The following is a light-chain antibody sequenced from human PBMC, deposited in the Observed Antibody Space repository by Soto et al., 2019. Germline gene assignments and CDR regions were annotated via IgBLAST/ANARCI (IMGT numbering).Light chain of an antibody. J-gene: IGKJ5*01. V-gene: IGKV1-39*01. Sequence: DIQMSQSPSSVPASVGDRVTITCRASQNVAHFLNWYQQKPGEAPKLLIYATSSLHIGVPSRFSGSGFGTDFTLTISSLQTEDFATYYCQQNYSPPPITFGQGTRLEIK. CDR1: QNVAHF. CDR3: QQNYSPPPIT. CDR2: ATS.